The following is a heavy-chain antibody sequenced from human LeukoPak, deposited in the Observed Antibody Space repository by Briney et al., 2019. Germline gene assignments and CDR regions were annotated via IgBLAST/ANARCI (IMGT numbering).Heavy chain of an antibody. CDR3: ARGVTQLLYGDY. V-gene: IGHV1-8*01. CDR2: MNPNSGNT. CDR1: GYTFTSYD. D-gene: IGHD2-2*02. J-gene: IGHJ4*02. Sequence: ASVKVSCKASGYTFTSYDINWVRQATGQGLEWMGWMNPNSGNTGYAQKFQGRVTMTRNTSISTAYMELSSLRSEDTAVYYCARGVTQLLYGDYWGQGTLVTVSS.